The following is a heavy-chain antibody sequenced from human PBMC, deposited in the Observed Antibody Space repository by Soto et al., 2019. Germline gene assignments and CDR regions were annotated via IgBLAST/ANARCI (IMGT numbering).Heavy chain of an antibody. J-gene: IGHJ4*02. CDR3: AKTTYYYDSSGYQPFDY. CDR2: ISGRGGST. CDR1: GFTFSSYA. V-gene: IGHV3-23*01. Sequence: EVQLLESGGGLVQPGGSLRLSCAASGFTFSSYAMSWVRQAPGKGLEWVSAISGRGGSTYYADSVQGRFTISRDNSKNTRYLQINSLRGEDTAVYYCAKTTYYYDSSGYQPFDYWGQGTLVTVSS. D-gene: IGHD3-22*01.